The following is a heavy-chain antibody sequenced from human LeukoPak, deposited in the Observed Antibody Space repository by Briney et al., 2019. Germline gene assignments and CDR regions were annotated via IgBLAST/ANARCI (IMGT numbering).Heavy chain of an antibody. D-gene: IGHD3-22*01. CDR3: ARAPPVAPYYYDSSGYYYFDY. V-gene: IGHV3-23*01. J-gene: IGHJ4*02. Sequence: AGGSLRLSCAASGFTFSSYATSWVRQAPGKGLEWVSAISGSGGSTYYADSVKGRFTISRDNSKNTLYLQMNSLRAEDTAVYYCARAPPVAPYYYDSSGYYYFDYWGQGTLVTVSS. CDR1: GFTFSSYA. CDR2: ISGSGGST.